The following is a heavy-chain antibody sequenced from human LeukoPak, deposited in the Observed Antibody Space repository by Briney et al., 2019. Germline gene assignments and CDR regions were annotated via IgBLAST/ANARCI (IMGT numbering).Heavy chain of an antibody. V-gene: IGHV3-7*03. CDR2: IIQDGSQK. CDR3: ARIGSKTYHDAYDI. CDR1: GFTFSNYC. J-gene: IGHJ3*02. D-gene: IGHD3-10*01. Sequence: GGSLRLSCAASGFTFSNYCLGWVRQAPGKGLEWVANIIQDGSQKYYVDSVKGRLTISRDNAKNSLYLQMNSLGAEDTAMYYCARIGSKTYHDAYDIWGQGTMVTVFS.